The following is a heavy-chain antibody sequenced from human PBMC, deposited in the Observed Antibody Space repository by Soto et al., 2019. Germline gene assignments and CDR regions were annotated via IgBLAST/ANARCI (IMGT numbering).Heavy chain of an antibody. D-gene: IGHD6-13*01. J-gene: IGHJ4*02. V-gene: IGHV3-9*01. CDR1: GFTFDDYA. CDR3: AKSSSWYYFDY. CDR2: ISWNSGSI. Sequence: EVQLVESGGGLVQPGRSLRLSCAASGFTFDDYAMHWVRQAPGKGLEWVSGISWNSGSIGYADSVKDRFTISRDNAKNSLYLQMNSLRAEDTALYYCAKSSSWYYFDYWGQGTLVTVSS.